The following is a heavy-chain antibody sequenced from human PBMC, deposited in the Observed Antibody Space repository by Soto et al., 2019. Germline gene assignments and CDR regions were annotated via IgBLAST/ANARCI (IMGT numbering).Heavy chain of an antibody. V-gene: IGHV4-39*01. CDR3: ATQIAVVAATPRQLYYFDY. D-gene: IGHD2-15*01. J-gene: IGHJ4*02. CDR2: IYYSGST. Sequence: SETLSLTCTVSGGSISSSSYYWGWIRQPPGKGLEWIGSIYYSGSTYYNPSLKSRVTISVDTSKNQFSLKLSSVTAADTAVYYCATQIAVVAATPRQLYYFDYWGQGTLVTVSS. CDR1: GGSISSSSYY.